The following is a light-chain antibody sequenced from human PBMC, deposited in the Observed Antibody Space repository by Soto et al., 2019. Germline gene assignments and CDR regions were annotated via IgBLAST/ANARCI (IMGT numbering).Light chain of an antibody. CDR2: DDN. Sequence: QSVLTQPPSVSAAPGQKVTISCSGSSSNIGGKSVSWYQQLPGTAPKLLIYDDNKRPSGIPDRFSGSKSGTSATLGITGFQTGDESDYYCGSWASSDTHVFGTGTKVTGL. V-gene: IGLV1-51*01. CDR3: GSWASSDTHV. CDR1: SSNIGGKS. J-gene: IGLJ1*01.